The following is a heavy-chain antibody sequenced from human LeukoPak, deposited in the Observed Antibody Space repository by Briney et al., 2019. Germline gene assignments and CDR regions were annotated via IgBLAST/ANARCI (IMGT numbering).Heavy chain of an antibody. Sequence: GGSLRLSCAASGFTFSSYWMHWVRQAPGKGLIWVSRINTDGSRTDYADSVKGRFTISRDNAKNTLYLQMIGLRAEDTAVYYCASPTFSTGNYYYMDVWGKGTTVTVSS. CDR3: ASPTFSTGNYYYMDV. V-gene: IGHV3-74*01. CDR2: INTDGSRT. CDR1: GFTFSSYW. J-gene: IGHJ6*03. D-gene: IGHD2/OR15-2a*01.